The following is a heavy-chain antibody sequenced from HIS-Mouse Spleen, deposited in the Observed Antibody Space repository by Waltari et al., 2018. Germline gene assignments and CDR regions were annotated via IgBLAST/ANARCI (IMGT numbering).Heavy chain of an antibody. CDR1: GYTFTGYY. J-gene: IGHJ3*02. CDR2: INPNSGGT. Sequence: QVQLVQSGAEVKKPGASVKVSCKASGYTFTGYYMHWVRQAPGQGLEWMGWINPNSGGTNKAQKFQGRVTMTRDTSISTAYMELSRLRSDDTAVYYCARGQYIVVVTAIPHAFDIWGQGTMVTVSS. CDR3: ARGQYIVVVTAIPHAFDI. V-gene: IGHV1-2*02. D-gene: IGHD2-21*02.